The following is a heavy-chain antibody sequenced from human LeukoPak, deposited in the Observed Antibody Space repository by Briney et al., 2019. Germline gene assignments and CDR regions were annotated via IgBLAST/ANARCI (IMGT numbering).Heavy chain of an antibody. Sequence: PSETLSLTCTVSGGSISSGGYYWSWIRQPPGKGLEWIGYIYLSGSTYYNPSLKSRVTISVDRSKNQFSLKLSSVTAADTAVYYCARGGMAFAFDIWGQGTMVTVSS. CDR2: IYLSGST. CDR1: GGSISSGGYY. V-gene: IGHV4-30-2*01. D-gene: IGHD6-13*01. CDR3: ARGGMAFAFDI. J-gene: IGHJ3*02.